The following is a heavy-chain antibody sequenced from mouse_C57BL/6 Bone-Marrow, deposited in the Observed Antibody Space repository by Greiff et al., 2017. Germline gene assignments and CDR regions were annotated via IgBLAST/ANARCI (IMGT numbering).Heavy chain of an antibody. CDR1: GFTFSSYG. Sequence: EVKLVESGGDLVKPGGSLKLSCAASGFTFSSYGMSWVRQTPDKRLEWVATISSGGSYTYYPDSVKGRFTISRDNAKNTLYLQMSSLKSEDTAMYYCARHPYYGSSPPCDYWGQGTTLTVSS. J-gene: IGHJ2*01. V-gene: IGHV5-6*02. CDR2: ISSGGSYT. CDR3: ARHPYYGSSPPCDY. D-gene: IGHD1-1*01.